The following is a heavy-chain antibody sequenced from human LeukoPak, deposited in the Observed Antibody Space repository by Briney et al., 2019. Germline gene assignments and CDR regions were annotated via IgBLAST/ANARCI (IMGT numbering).Heavy chain of an antibody. CDR2: VDPEDGET. V-gene: IGHV1-69-2*01. CDR1: GYTFTDYY. CDR3: ATAARGDGDWFDP. J-gene: IGHJ5*02. D-gene: IGHD2-15*01. Sequence: ASVKLSCKVSGYTFTDYYMHWVQQAPGKGLEWMGLVDPEDGETIYAEKFQGRVTITADTSTDTAYMELSSLRSEDTAVYYCATAARGDGDWFDPWGQGTLVTVSS.